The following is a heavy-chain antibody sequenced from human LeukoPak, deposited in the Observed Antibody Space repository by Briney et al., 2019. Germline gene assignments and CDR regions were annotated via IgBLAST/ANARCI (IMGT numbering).Heavy chain of an antibody. J-gene: IGHJ3*02. CDR1: GASISSFY. CDR2: IYYSGST. Sequence: PSETLSLTCTVSGASISSFYWSWIRQPPGKGLEWIGYIYYSGSTNYNPSLKSRVTISVDTSKNQFSLKLSSVTAADTAVYYCARIWGGYSYAYGFDAFDIWGQGTMVTVSS. D-gene: IGHD5-18*01. V-gene: IGHV4-59*08. CDR3: ARIWGGYSYAYGFDAFDI.